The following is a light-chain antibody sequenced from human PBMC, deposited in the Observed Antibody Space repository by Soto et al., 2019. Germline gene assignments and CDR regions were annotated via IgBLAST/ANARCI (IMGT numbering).Light chain of an antibody. V-gene: IGKV2-28*01. CDR2: LAS. J-gene: IGKJ2*01. CDR3: MQPLQTPYS. Sequence: DIVMTQSPLSLPVTPGEPASISCRSSQSLLYSNGNNYLDWYVQKPGQSPQLLIYLASSRASGVPDRFSDSGSGTDFTLNISRVEAVDVGVYYCMQPLQTPYSFGQGTKLVIK. CDR1: QSLLYSNGNNY.